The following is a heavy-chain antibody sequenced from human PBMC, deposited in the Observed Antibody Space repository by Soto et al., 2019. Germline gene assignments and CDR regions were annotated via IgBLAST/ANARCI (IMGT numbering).Heavy chain of an antibody. V-gene: IGHV1-24*01. CDR1: GHTLTELS. CDR3: ATDGSGYGYGMDV. J-gene: IGHJ6*02. D-gene: IGHD5-12*01. CDR2: FDPEDGET. Sequence: GASVKVSCKISGHTLTELSMHWVRQAPGEGLEWMGGFDPEDGETIYAQKFQGRVTMTEDTSTDTAYMELSSLRSEDTAVYYCATDGSGYGYGMDVWGQGTTVTVSS.